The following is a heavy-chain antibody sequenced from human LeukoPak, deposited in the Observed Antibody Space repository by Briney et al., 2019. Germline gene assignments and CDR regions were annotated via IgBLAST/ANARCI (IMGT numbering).Heavy chain of an antibody. J-gene: IGHJ3*02. CDR1: GFTFSNAW. D-gene: IGHD6-13*01. V-gene: IGHV3-23*01. CDR3: AKDEYSSSWYYTLDAFDI. Sequence: GGSLRLSCAASGFTFSNAWMSWVRQAPGKGLEWVSAISGSGGSTYYADSVKGRFTISRDNSKNTLYLQMNSLRAEDTAVYYCAKDEYSSSWYYTLDAFDIWGQGTMVTVSS. CDR2: ISGSGGST.